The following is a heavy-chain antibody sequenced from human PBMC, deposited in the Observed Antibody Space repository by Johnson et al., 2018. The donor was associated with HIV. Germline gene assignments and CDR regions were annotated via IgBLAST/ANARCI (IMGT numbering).Heavy chain of an antibody. CDR3: AKALCGSGAFDI. CDR1: GFTFDDYA. V-gene: IGHV3-9*01. CDR2: IGWHRGSI. Sequence: VQLVESGGGLVQPGRSPRLSCAASGFTFDDYAMHWVRLGPGKGLEWVSGIGWHRGSIGYADSVRGRFTMSRDNAKNSMFRQRNTLRTEDSALYYCAKALCGSGAFDIWGQGTMVTVSS. J-gene: IGHJ3*02. D-gene: IGHD3-10*01.